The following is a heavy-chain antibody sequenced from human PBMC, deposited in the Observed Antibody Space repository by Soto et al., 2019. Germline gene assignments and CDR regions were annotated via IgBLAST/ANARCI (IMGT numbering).Heavy chain of an antibody. CDR1: GYTFTSYA. J-gene: IGHJ4*02. CDR3: ARDPRDPYYFDY. CDR2: INAGNGNT. V-gene: IGHV1-3*01. Sequence: ASVKVSCKASGYTFTSYAMHWVRQAPGQRLEWMGWINAGNGNTKYSQKFQGRVTITRDTSASTAYMELSSLRSEDTAVYYCARDPRDPYYFDYWGQGTLVTVSS.